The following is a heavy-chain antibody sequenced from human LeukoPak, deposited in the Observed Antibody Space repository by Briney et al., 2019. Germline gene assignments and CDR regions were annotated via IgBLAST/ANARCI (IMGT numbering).Heavy chain of an antibody. Sequence: ASVKVSCKASGYTFTGYYMHWVRQAPGQGLEWMGRINPNSGGTDYAQKFQGRVTMTRDTSISTAYMELSRLRSDDTAAYYCARGVLGYYGSGRAWGQGTLVTVSS. CDR1: GYTFTGYY. D-gene: IGHD3-10*01. CDR2: INPNSGGT. CDR3: ARGVLGYYGSGRA. J-gene: IGHJ5*02. V-gene: IGHV1-2*06.